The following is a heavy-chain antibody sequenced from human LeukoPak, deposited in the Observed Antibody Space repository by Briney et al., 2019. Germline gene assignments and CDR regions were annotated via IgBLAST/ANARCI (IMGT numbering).Heavy chain of an antibody. D-gene: IGHD3-10*01. J-gene: IGHJ4*02. CDR2: FSGEGGTT. CDR1: GLTFDDYA. Sequence: GGSLRLSCAASGLTFDDYAMPWVRQAPGKGLEWVSVFSGEGGTTYYAVSQKGRFTISRDNSKNSLYLQVNSLRTEETAVYNCGKGNPDGEYYFDYWGQGTLVTVSS. CDR3: GKGNPDGEYYFDY. V-gene: IGHV3-43*02.